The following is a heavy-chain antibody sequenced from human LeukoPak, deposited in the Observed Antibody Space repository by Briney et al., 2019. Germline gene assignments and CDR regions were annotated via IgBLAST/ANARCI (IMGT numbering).Heavy chain of an antibody. CDR3: ARGGIYSQGFDY. Sequence: GGSLSLSCAASGFTFSGYSMSWVRQAPGKGLEWVSSISTTSDYIHYADSLKGRVAISRDHAKNSLYLQMNSLRAEDTAIYYCARGGIYSQGFDYWGQGALVTASS. CDR2: ISTTSDYI. D-gene: IGHD6-13*01. CDR1: GFTFSGYS. J-gene: IGHJ4*02. V-gene: IGHV3-21*01.